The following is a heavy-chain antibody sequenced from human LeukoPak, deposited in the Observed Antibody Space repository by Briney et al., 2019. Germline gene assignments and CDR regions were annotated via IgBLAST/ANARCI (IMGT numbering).Heavy chain of an antibody. CDR1: AYTFTSYY. CDR3: ARDRVSGSFAYYYYYMDV. Sequence: ASVKVSCKASAYTFTSYYMHWVRQAPGQGPEWMGIINPSGGSTSYAQKFQGRVTITRDMSTSTVYMELSSLRSEDTAVYYCARDRVSGSFAYYYYYMDVWGKGTTVTVSS. D-gene: IGHD1-26*01. J-gene: IGHJ6*03. V-gene: IGHV1-46*01. CDR2: INPSGGST.